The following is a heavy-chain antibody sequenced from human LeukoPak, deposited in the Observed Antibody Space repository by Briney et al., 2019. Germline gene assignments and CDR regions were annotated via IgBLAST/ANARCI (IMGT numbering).Heavy chain of an antibody. CDR2: IYYSEST. CDR3: GRRYGDYGIDY. CDR1: GGSIRSSSYH. D-gene: IGHD4-17*01. V-gene: IGHV4-39*01. Sequence: SETLSLTCTVSGGSIRSSSYHWGWIRQPPGKGLEWIGSIYYSESTYNPSLKSRVTISVDTSKNQFSLKLNSVTAADTAVHYCGRRYGDYGIDYWGQGTLVTVSS. J-gene: IGHJ4*02.